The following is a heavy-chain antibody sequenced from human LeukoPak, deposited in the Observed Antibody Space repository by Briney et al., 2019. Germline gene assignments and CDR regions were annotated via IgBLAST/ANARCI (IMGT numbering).Heavy chain of an antibody. D-gene: IGHD3-9*01. Sequence: PGGSLRLSCAASGLTFSAYGMNWVRQAPGKGLEWVAVIAYDGSNKYYADSVKGRFTGSRDNSNNTLYLQMNSLRPEDTGVYYCAKDERYFDWPPVYSDYWGQGTLVTVSS. CDR2: IAYDGSNK. CDR3: AKDERYFDWPPVYSDY. V-gene: IGHV3-30*18. J-gene: IGHJ4*02. CDR1: GLTFSAYG.